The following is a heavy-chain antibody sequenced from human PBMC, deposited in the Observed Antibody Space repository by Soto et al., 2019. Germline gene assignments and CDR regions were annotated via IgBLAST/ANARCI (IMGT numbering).Heavy chain of an antibody. J-gene: IGHJ6*02. D-gene: IGHD3-9*01. CDR1: GGSITRGGDY. Sequence: SETLSLTCTVSGGSITRGGDYWSWIRQHPGKGLEWIGYIYNSGTTYYNPSLKSRVTISVDTSKNQFSLKLSSVTAADTSVYYCARDDGHYDTMTGYNYCYGMDVWGQGTTVTVSS. CDR2: IYNSGTT. CDR3: ARDDGHYDTMTGYNYCYGMDV. V-gene: IGHV4-30-4*08.